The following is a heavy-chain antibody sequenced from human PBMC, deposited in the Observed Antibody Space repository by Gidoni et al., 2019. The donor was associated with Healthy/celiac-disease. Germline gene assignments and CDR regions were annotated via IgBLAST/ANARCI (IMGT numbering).Heavy chain of an antibody. CDR1: GFTSSSYG. V-gene: IGHV3-33*01. CDR2: IWYDGSNK. Sequence: QVQLVESGGGVVQPGRSLRPSCAASGFTSSSYGMHGVRQAPGKGLEWVAVIWYDGSNKYYADSVKGRFTISRDNSKNTLYLQMNSLRAEDTAVYYCAREVVAGPSGWFDPWGQGTLVTVSS. D-gene: IGHD2-15*01. CDR3: AREVVAGPSGWFDP. J-gene: IGHJ5*02.